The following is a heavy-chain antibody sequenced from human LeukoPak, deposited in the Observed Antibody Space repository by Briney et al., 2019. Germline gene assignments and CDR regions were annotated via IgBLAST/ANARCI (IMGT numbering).Heavy chain of an antibody. Sequence: GSLRLSCAASGFTFDAYAMSWVRQAPGKGLERVSGINWNGGRTGYADSVKGRFTISRDNARNSLYLQMNTLRAEDTAVYSCARGADGVSSNSRGWFDPWGQGTLVTVSS. D-gene: IGHD2-15*01. CDR2: INWNGGRT. CDR1: GFTFDAYA. V-gene: IGHV3-20*04. J-gene: IGHJ5*02. CDR3: ARGADGVSSNSRGWFDP.